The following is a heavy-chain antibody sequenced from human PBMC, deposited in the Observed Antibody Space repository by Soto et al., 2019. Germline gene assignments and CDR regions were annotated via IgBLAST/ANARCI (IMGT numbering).Heavy chain of an antibody. Sequence: EVQLLESGGGLVQPGGSLRLSCAASGFTFSSYAMRWVRQAPGKGLEWVSAISGSGGSTYYADSVKGRFTISRDNSKNMLYLQMNSLRAEDTAVYYCAKTRPYDILTAQWDYWGQGTLVTVSS. CDR1: GFTFSSYA. CDR3: AKTRPYDILTAQWDY. D-gene: IGHD3-9*01. V-gene: IGHV3-23*01. J-gene: IGHJ4*02. CDR2: ISGSGGST.